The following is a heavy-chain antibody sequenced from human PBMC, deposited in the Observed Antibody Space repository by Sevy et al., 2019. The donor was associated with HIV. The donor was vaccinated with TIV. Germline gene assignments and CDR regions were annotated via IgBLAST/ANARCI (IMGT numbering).Heavy chain of an antibody. Sequence: QSQTLSLTCAISGDSVSSNSAAWNWIRQSPSRGLEWLGRTYYRSKWYNDYAVSVKSRITINPDTSKNQCSLQLNSVTPEDTAVYYCARDRAAAGIPFFNYYYMDVWGKGTTVTVSS. CDR2: TYYRSKWYN. V-gene: IGHV6-1*01. CDR3: ARDRAAAGIPFFNYYYMDV. J-gene: IGHJ6*03. CDR1: GDSVSSNSAA. D-gene: IGHD6-13*01.